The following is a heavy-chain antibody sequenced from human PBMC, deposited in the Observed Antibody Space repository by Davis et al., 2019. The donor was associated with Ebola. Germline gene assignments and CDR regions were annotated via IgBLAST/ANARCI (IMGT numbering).Heavy chain of an antibody. J-gene: IGHJ4*02. V-gene: IGHV3-73*01. D-gene: IGHD4-23*01. CDR2: IRSKANSYAT. CDR1: GFTFSGSA. CDR3: AREATVVTPDYFDY. Sequence: GESLKISCAASGFTFSGSAMHWVRQASGKGLEWVGRIRSKANSYATAYAASVKGRFTISRDDSKNTAYLQMNSLRAEDTAVYYCAREATVVTPDYFDYWGQGTLVTVSS.